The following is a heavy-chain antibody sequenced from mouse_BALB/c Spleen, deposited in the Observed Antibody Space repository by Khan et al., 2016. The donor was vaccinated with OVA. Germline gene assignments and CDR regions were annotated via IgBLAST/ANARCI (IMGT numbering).Heavy chain of an antibody. CDR2: ISTSSGNT. CDR1: GYTFTASA. D-gene: IGHD2-3*01. V-gene: IGHV1S137*01. J-gene: IGHJ2*01. CDR3: ARPAYDGYYDY. Sequence: QVRLQQSGPELVRPGVSVKISCKGSGYTFTASAMYWVKQSHAKSLEWIGLISTSSGNTNYTQKFKGKATMTVDKSSSTAYMELARLTSEDSAIYYCARPAYDGYYDYWGQGTTLTVSS.